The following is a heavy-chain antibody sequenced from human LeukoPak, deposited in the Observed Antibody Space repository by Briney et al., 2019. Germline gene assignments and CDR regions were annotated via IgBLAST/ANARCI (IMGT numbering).Heavy chain of an antibody. J-gene: IGHJ4*02. CDR2: INHSVST. Sequence: SETLSLTCAVYGGSFSGYYWSWIRQPPGKGLEWIGEINHSVSTNYNPSLKSRVTISVDTSKNQFSPKLSSVTAADTAVYYCARGIAAAGVYFDYWGQGTLVTVSS. CDR1: GGSFSGYY. V-gene: IGHV4-34*01. CDR3: ARGIAAAGVYFDY. D-gene: IGHD6-13*01.